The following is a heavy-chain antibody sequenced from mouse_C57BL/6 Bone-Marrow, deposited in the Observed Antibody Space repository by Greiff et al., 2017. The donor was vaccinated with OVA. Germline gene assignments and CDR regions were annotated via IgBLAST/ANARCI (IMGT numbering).Heavy chain of an antibody. D-gene: IGHD2-4*01. Sequence: QVQLKESGPGLVQPSQSLSITCTVSGFSLTSYGVHWVRQSPGKGLEWLGVIWSGGSRDYNASLISKLSIRKDNSKSQVFFKMNSLQADDTAIDDCSSFYYDYDEGFAYWGQGTLVTVSA. J-gene: IGHJ3*01. CDR3: SSFYYDYDEGFAY. CDR2: IWSGGSR. CDR1: GFSLTSYG. V-gene: IGHV2-2*01.